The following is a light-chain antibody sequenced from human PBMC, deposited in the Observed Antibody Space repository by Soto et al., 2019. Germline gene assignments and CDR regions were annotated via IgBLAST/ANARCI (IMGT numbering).Light chain of an antibody. Sequence: DVQMTQSPSSVSASVGDRVTITCRASQTISSWLAWYQQKPGKAPNLLIFDASTLKTGVPSRFSGSGSGTDFTLTIASLQPDDFATYYCQQYNRYSTFGQGTKVDIK. CDR3: QQYNRYST. CDR1: QTISSW. CDR2: DAS. V-gene: IGKV1-5*01. J-gene: IGKJ1*01.